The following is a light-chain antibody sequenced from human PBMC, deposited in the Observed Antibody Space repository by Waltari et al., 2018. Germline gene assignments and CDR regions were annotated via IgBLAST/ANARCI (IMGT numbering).Light chain of an antibody. CDR1: QSISVW. Sequence: DIQMTQSPSTLSASVGDRVSITCRASQSISVWLAWYQQKPGIAPRLLIYKASSLESGVPSRFSGSGSGTEFTLTSSSLQPDDFATYFCQHYDSSSPATFGQGTKVEIK. V-gene: IGKV1-5*03. CDR3: QHYDSSSPAT. J-gene: IGKJ1*01. CDR2: KAS.